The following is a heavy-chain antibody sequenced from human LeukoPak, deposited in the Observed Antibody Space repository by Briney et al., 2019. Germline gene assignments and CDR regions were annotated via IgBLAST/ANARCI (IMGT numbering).Heavy chain of an antibody. CDR1: GYSFTSYW. CDR3: ARLGELLWFGELLLEHAFDI. Sequence: GESLKISCKGSGYSFTSYWISWVRQAPGQGLEWMGWISAYNGNTNYAQKLQGRVTMTTDTSTSTAYMELRSLRSDDTAVYYCARLGELLWFGELLLEHAFDIWGQGTMVTVSS. D-gene: IGHD3-10*01. V-gene: IGHV1-18*04. CDR2: ISAYNGNT. J-gene: IGHJ3*02.